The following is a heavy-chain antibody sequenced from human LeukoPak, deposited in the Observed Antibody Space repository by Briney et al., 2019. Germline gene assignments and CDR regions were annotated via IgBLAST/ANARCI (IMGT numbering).Heavy chain of an antibody. CDR1: GFTFSAYA. D-gene: IGHD6-19*01. V-gene: IGHV3-64*04. CDR2: ISPNGGST. CDR3: ARAEGYSSGWYDY. J-gene: IGHJ4*02. Sequence: PGGSLRLSCSASGFTFSAYAMHWVRQAPGKGLEYVSAISPNGGSTYYADSVKGRFTISRDNSKNTLYLQMNSPRPEDTALYYCARAEGYSSGWYDYWGQGTLVTVSS.